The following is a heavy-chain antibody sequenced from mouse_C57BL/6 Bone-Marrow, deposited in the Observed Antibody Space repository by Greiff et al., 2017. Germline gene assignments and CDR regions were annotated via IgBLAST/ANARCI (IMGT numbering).Heavy chain of an antibody. Sequence: VQVVESGAELVKPGASVKMSCKASGYTFTTYPIEWMKQNPGKSLEWIGNFHPYNDDTKYNEKFKGKATLTVEKSSNTVYLALSRLTSDDSAVYYCARSSAFFYYFDYWGQGTTLTVSS. CDR3: ARSSAFFYYFDY. CDR2: FHPYNDDT. CDR1: GYTFTTYP. V-gene: IGHV1-47*01. J-gene: IGHJ2*01. D-gene: IGHD6-1*01.